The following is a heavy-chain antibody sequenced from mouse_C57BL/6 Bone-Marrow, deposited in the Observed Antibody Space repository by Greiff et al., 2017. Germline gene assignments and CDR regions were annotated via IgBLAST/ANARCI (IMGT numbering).Heavy chain of an antibody. D-gene: IGHD2-4*01. CDR1: GYTFTSYW. V-gene: IGHV1-59*01. CDR3: ARRDYGLDY. CDR2: IDPSDSYT. Sequence: QVQLKQPGAELVRPGTSVKLSCKASGYTFTSYWMHWVKQRPGQGLEWIGVIDPSDSYTNYNQKFKGKATLTVDTSYSTAYMQLSSLTSEDSAVYYCARRDYGLDYWGQGTTLTVSS. J-gene: IGHJ2*01.